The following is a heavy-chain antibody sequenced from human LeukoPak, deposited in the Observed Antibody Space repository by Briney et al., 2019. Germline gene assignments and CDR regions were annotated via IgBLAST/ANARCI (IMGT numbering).Heavy chain of an antibody. Sequence: GRSLRLSCAASGFTFDDYAMHWVRQAPGKGLEWVSGISWNSGSIGYADSVKGRFTISRDNAKNSLYLQMNSLRAEDTALYYCAKDMSFGYCSSTSCETLTTFDYWGQGTLVTVSS. CDR1: GFTFDDYA. J-gene: IGHJ4*02. CDR3: AKDMSFGYCSSTSCETLTTFDY. V-gene: IGHV3-9*01. CDR2: ISWNSGSI. D-gene: IGHD2-2*03.